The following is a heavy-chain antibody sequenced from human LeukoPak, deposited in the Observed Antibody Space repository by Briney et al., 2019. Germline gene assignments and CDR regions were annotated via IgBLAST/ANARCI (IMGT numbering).Heavy chain of an antibody. CDR1: GFTFSSYG. D-gene: IGHD3-22*01. CDR2: ISYDGSNK. Sequence: GGSLRLPCAASGFTFSSYGMHWVRQAPGKGLEWVAVISYDGSNKYYADSVKGRFTISRDNSKNTLYLQMNSLRAEDTAVYYCAKDTSGYYDYWGQGTLVTASS. J-gene: IGHJ4*02. CDR3: AKDTSGYYDY. V-gene: IGHV3-30*18.